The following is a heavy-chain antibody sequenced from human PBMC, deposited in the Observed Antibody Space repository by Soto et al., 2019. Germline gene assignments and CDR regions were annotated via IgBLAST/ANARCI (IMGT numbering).Heavy chain of an antibody. D-gene: IGHD2-15*01. V-gene: IGHV3-23*01. Sequence: EVQLLESGGGLVQPGGSLRLSCAASGFTFSSYAMSWVRQAPGKGLEWVSAISVSGGSTYYADSVKGRFTISRGNSKNTLYLQMNSLRAEDTAVYYCAKDSRGGYCSGSRFFSRTWGQGTMVTVYS. CDR2: ISVSGGST. J-gene: IGHJ5*02. CDR1: GFTFSSYA. CDR3: AKDSRGGYCSGSRFFSRT.